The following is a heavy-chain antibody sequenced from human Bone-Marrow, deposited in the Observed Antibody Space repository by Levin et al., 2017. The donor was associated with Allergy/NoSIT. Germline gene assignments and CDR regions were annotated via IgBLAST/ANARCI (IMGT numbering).Heavy chain of an antibody. J-gene: IGHJ6*02. D-gene: IGHD1-1*01. Sequence: GGSLRLSCAASGFSFRIYGMHWVRQAPGKGLTWVAFIWNDGSNKYYADSVEGRFTISRDNSKNTLSLHMNSMGSEDAGVYYCARAGYNDYRVPYYAMDLWGQGTTVTVSS. CDR1: GFSFRIYG. CDR3: ARAGYNDYRVPYYAMDL. V-gene: IGHV3-33*01. CDR2: IWNDGSNK.